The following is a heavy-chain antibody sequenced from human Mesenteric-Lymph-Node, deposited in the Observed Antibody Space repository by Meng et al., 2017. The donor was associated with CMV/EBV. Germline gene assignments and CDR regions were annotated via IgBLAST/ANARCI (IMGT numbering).Heavy chain of an antibody. D-gene: IGHD4-23*01. CDR3: ARHQRWLKSEGGFNY. J-gene: IGHJ4*02. Sequence: VPPQQWGAGLLKPSETLPLTCAVDGGSFSGYYWSWIRQPPGKGLEWIGEINHSGSTNYNPSLKSRVTISVDTSKNQFSLKLSSVTAADTAVYYCARHQRWLKSEGGFNYWGQGTLVTVSS. V-gene: IGHV4-34*01. CDR1: GGSFSGYY. CDR2: INHSGST.